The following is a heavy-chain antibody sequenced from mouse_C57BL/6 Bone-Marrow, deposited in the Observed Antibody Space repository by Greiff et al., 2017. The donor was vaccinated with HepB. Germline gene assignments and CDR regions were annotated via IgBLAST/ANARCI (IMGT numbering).Heavy chain of an antibody. J-gene: IGHJ2*01. CDR1: GYTFTNYW. D-gene: IGHD3-3*01. Sequence: QVQLKESGAELVRPGTSVKMSCKASGYTFTNYWIGWAKQRPGHGLEWIGDIYPGGGYTNYNEKFKGKATLTADKSSSTAYMQFSSLTSEDSAIYYCARGGLVYFDYWGQGTTLTVSS. CDR2: IYPGGGYT. V-gene: IGHV1-63*01. CDR3: ARGGLVYFDY.